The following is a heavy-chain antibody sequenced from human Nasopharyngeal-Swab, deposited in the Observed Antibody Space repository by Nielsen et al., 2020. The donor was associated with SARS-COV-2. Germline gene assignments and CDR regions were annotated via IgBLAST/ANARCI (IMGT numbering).Heavy chain of an antibody. CDR2: INESEFT. CDR3: ARTVGHYGLDVFDV. Sequence: SETLSLTCVVSGGSFSGHYWNWIRQTPGEGLQWIGEINESEFTNYNPSLESRVTISLDTPEMQFSLLLTPVTAADTALYFCARTVGHYGLDVFDVWDQGTMVTVS. V-gene: IGHV4-34*01. CDR1: GGSFSGHY. J-gene: IGHJ3*01. D-gene: IGHD3-3*01.